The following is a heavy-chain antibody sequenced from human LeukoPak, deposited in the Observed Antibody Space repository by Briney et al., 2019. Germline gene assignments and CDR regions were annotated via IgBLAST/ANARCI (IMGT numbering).Heavy chain of an antibody. D-gene: IGHD6-13*01. CDR2: MNPNSGNT. CDR1: GYTFTSYD. V-gene: IGHV1-8*01. CDR3: ARAPHSSSWYLNYYYYYGMDV. Sequence: GASVKVSCKASGYTFTSYDINWVRQATGQGLEWMGWMNPNSGNTGYAQKFQGRVTMTRNTSISTAYMELSSLGSEDTAVYYCARAPHSSSWYLNYYYYYGMDVWGQGTTVTASS. J-gene: IGHJ6*02.